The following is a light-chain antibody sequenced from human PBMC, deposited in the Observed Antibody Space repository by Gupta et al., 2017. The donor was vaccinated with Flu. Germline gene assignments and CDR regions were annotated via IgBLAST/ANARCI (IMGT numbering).Light chain of an antibody. V-gene: IGKV1-39*01. J-gene: IGKJ1*01. CDR1: QNIKNY. CDR3: QQTYTTPWT. Sequence: DSQMTQSPSSLSASVGDRVTITCRASQNIKNYLNWYQQEPGKAPKLLIYAASNLQGGVPSRFSGSGFGTDFTLTISTLQPEDFATYYCQQTYTTPWTFGQGTKVEIK. CDR2: AAS.